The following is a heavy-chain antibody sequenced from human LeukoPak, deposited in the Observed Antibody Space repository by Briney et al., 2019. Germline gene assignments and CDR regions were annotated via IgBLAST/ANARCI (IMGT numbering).Heavy chain of an antibody. V-gene: IGHV4-34*01. J-gene: IGHJ4*02. CDR3: ARAEMATTPSDY. D-gene: IGHD5-24*01. CDR1: GGSFSGYY. Sequence: SETLSLTCAVYGGSFSGYYWSWIRQPPGKGLEWIGEINHSGSTNYNPSLKSRVTISVDTSKNQFSLKLSSVTAADTAVYYCARAEMATTPSDYWGQGTLVTVSS. CDR2: INHSGST.